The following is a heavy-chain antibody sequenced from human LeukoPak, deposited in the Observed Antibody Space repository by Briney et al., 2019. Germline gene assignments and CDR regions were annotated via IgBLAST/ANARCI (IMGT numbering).Heavy chain of an antibody. CDR3: TRTFRTAHFDY. CDR2: IKSKTDGGTT. CDR1: GFTFTNAW. J-gene: IGHJ4*02. Sequence: PGGSLRLSCAASGFTFTNAWMNWVRQAPGKGLEWVGRIKSKTDGGTTDYAAPVKGSFTISRDDSENTLYLQMNSLKTEDTAVYYCTRTFRTAHFDYWGQGTPVTVSS. V-gene: IGHV3-15*07. D-gene: IGHD1/OR15-1a*01.